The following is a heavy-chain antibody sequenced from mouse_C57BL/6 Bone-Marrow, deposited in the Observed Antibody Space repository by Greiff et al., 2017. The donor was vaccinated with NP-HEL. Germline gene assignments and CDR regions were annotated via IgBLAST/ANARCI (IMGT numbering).Heavy chain of an antibody. CDR2: INPYNGGT. Sequence: EVQLQQSGPVLVKPGASVKMSCKASGYTFTDYYMNWVKQSHGKSLEWIGVINPYNGGTSYNQKFKGKATLTVDKSSSTAYMELNSLTSEDSAVYYCARLGYYGSSTGYWGQGTTLTVSS. V-gene: IGHV1-19*01. D-gene: IGHD1-1*01. J-gene: IGHJ2*01. CDR1: GYTFTDYY. CDR3: ARLGYYGSSTGY.